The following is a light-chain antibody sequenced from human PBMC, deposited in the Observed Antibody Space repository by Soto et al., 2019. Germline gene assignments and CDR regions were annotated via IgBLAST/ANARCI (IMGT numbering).Light chain of an antibody. CDR1: QSVSSN. J-gene: IGKJ1*01. Sequence: MGLTQSPVTLSLSPGERATLSCRASQSVSSNLAWSQQKPGQAPRLLIYGGSTRATGIPARFSGSGSGIEFTLTISSLQSEDFAVYYCQQYNNWPRTFGQGTKVDIK. CDR2: GGS. CDR3: QQYNNWPRT. V-gene: IGKV3-15*01.